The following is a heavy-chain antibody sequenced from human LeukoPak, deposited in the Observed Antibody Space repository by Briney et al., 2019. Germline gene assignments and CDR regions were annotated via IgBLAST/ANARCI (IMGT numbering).Heavy chain of an antibody. J-gene: IGHJ3*02. CDR2: ISSSSSYI. Sequence: GGSLRLSCAASGFTFSTYSMNWVRQTPGKGLEWVSFISSSSSYIYYADSVTGRFTISRDDAKNSLYLQMNGLRVEDTAVYFCAKDHNTYFYDNSAYDDAFDIWGQGTMVTVSS. D-gene: IGHD3-22*01. CDR3: AKDHNTYFYDNSAYDDAFDI. V-gene: IGHV3-21*01. CDR1: GFTFSTYS.